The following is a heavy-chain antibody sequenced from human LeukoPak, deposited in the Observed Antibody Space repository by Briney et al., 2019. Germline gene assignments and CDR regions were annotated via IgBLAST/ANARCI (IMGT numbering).Heavy chain of an antibody. Sequence: PSETLSLTCAVYGESFSGYYWSWIRQPPGKGLGWIGEINHRGGTNYNPSLKSRVTISVDTSKNRFSLKLSSVTAAGTAVYYSGKGARGVPAARLLKPGNWFDPWGQGALVTVSS. J-gene: IGHJ5*02. D-gene: IGHD2-2*01. CDR3: GKGARGVPAARLLKPGNWFDP. CDR1: GESFSGYY. CDR2: INHRGGT. V-gene: IGHV4-34*01.